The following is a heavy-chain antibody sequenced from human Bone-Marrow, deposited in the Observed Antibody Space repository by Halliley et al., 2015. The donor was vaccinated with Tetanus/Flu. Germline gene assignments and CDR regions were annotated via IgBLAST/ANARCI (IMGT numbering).Heavy chain of an antibody. CDR1: GFTFSNHD. J-gene: IGHJ4*02. V-gene: IGHV1-3*04. CDR2: INTGNGNT. D-gene: IGHD3-22*01. CDR3: AGDRFEPDDYYVISGYFDF. Sequence: QMQLVQSGAEVKKPGASEKVSCKASGFTFSNHDVHWRRQAPGQGLEWMGRINTGNGNTKFPHKFQGRVKLTRDTSASTAYMAMSTLRSEDPVVYYFAGDRFEPDDYYVISGYFDFWGQGSLVAVSS.